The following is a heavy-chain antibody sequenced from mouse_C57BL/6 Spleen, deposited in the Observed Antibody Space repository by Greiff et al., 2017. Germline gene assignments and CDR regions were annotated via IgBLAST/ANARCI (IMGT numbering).Heavy chain of an antibody. Sequence: QVQLQQSGPELVKPGASVKISCKASGYAFSSSWMNWVKQRPGKGLEWIGRIYPGDGDTNYNGKFKGKATLTADKSSSTAYMQLSSLTSEDSAVYFCARWAYDYYLDYWGQGTTLTVAS. CDR3: ARWAYDYYLDY. CDR2: IYPGDGDT. CDR1: GYAFSSSW. J-gene: IGHJ2*01. V-gene: IGHV1-82*01. D-gene: IGHD2-4*01.